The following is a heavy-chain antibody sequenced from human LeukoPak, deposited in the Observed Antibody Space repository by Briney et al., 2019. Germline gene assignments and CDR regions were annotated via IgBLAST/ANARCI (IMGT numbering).Heavy chain of an antibody. D-gene: IGHD3-3*01. CDR2: INHGGST. CDR3: ASYLRTEWFDY. Sequence: SETLSLTCAVYGGSFSGYYWSWIRQPPGKGLEWIGEINHGGSTNYNPSLKSRVTISVDTSKNQFSLKLSSVTAADTAVYYCASYLRTEWFDYWGQGTLVTVSS. CDR1: GGSFSGYY. V-gene: IGHV4-34*01. J-gene: IGHJ4*02.